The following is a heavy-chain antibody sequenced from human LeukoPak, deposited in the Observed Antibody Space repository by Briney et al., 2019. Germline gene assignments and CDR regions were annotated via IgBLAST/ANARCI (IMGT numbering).Heavy chain of an antibody. D-gene: IGHD3-22*01. CDR2: INPNNGGT. CDR1: GYTFTGYF. Sequence: ASVKVSCKASGYTFTGYFIHWVRQAPGQGLEWMGWINPNNGGTKYAQKFQDRVTMTRDTSISTAYMELSRLRSDDTAVYYCARAREDYYDSSGGNWFDPWGQGTLVTVSS. CDR3: ARAREDYYDSSGGNWFDP. J-gene: IGHJ5*02. V-gene: IGHV1-2*02.